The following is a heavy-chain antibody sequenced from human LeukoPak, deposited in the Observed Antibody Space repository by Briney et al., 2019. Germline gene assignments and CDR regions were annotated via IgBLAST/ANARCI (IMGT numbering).Heavy chain of an antibody. CDR1: GGSISTNF. D-gene: IGHD3-10*01. CDR3: ARDRGVPRPYYFDQ. Sequence: PSETLSLTCTVSGGSISTNFWSWVRQPAGKGLEWIGRIYSSRSTNDNPSLESRVIMSVDTSKNQFSLNLTSVTAADAAMYYCARDRGVPRPYYFDQWGQGTLVTVSS. CDR2: IYSSRST. J-gene: IGHJ4*02. V-gene: IGHV4-4*07.